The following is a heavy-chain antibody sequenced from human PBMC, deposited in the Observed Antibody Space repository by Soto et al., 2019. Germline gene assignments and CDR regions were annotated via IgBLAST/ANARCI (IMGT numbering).Heavy chain of an antibody. V-gene: IGHV3-48*02. CDR1: GFTFSAYS. J-gene: IGHJ4*02. Sequence: HPXGSLRLSCSASGFTFSAYSVNWVRQAPGKGLEWVSYISSGSKTIYYAESVKGRFTVSRDNARNSQYLQMNSLRDEDTAVYYCAREDILGVRSFDYWGQGTLVTVYS. CDR2: ISSGSKTI. CDR3: AREDILGVRSFDY. D-gene: IGHD3-9*01.